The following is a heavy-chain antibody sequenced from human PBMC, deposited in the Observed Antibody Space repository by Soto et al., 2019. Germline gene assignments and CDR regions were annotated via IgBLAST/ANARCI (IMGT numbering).Heavy chain of an antibody. CDR2: TDPSDSQT. V-gene: IGHV5-10-1*01. D-gene: IGHD3-22*01. Sequence: GESLKISCKGSGYSFAGYWITWVRQKPGKGLEWMGRTDPSDSQTYYSPSFRGHVTISVTKSITTVFLQWSSLRASDTAMYYCVRQIYDSDTGPNFQYYFDSWGQGTPVTVSS. CDR3: VRQIYDSDTGPNFQYYFDS. CDR1: GYSFAGYW. J-gene: IGHJ4*02.